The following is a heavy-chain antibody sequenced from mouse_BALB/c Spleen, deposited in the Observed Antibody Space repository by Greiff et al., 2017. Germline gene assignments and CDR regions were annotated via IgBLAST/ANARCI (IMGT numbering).Heavy chain of an antibody. CDR1: GFNIKDYY. Sequence: VQLKESGAELVRSGASVKLSCTASGFNIKDYYMHWVKQRPEQGLEWIGWIDPENGDTEYAPKFQGKATMTADTSSNTAYLQLSSLTSEDTAVYYCNACDYGSSYGNYAMDYWGQGTSVTVSS. CDR3: NACDYGSSYGNYAMDY. J-gene: IGHJ4*01. V-gene: IGHV14-4*02. D-gene: IGHD1-1*01. CDR2: IDPENGDT.